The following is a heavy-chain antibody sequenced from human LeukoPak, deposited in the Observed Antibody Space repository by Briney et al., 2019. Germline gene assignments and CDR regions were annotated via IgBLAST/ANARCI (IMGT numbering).Heavy chain of an antibody. CDR3: TRDGAAMDNWFDP. CDR2: INSDGSST. D-gene: IGHD5-18*01. V-gene: IGHV3-74*01. CDR1: GFTFSSYW. J-gene: IGHJ5*02. Sequence: GGSLRLSCAASGFTFSSYWMHWVRQAPGKGLVWVSRINSDGSSTRYADSVKGRVTISRDDAKNTLYLQMNSLRAEDTAVYYCTRDGAAMDNWFDPWGQGTLDTVSS.